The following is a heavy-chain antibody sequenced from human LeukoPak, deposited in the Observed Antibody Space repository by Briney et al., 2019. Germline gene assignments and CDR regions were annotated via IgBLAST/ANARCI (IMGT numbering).Heavy chain of an antibody. CDR1: GFTFSSYG. CDR2: IWYDGSNK. V-gene: IGHV3-33*01. J-gene: IGHJ4*02. D-gene: IGHD2-8*01. CDR3: AREMVGQWLTFYFGY. Sequence: GGSLRLSCAASGFTFSSYGMHWVRQAPGKGLEWVAVIWYDGSNKYYADSVKGRFTISRDNSKNTLYLQMNSLRAEDTAVYYCAREMVGQWLTFYFGYWGQGTLVTVSS.